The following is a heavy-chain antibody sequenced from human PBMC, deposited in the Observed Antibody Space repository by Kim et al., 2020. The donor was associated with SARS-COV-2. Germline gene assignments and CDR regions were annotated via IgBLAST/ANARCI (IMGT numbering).Heavy chain of an antibody. V-gene: IGHV4-34*01. CDR1: GGSFSGYY. D-gene: IGHD2-21*01. CDR3: ARVPPEFPPQGPYYFDY. CDR2: INHSGST. Sequence: SETLSLTCAVYGGSFSGYYWSWIRQPPGKGLEWIGEINHSGSTNYNPSLKSRVSISVDTSKNQFSLKLSSVTAADTAVYYCARVPPEFPPQGPYYFDYWGQGTLVTVSS. J-gene: IGHJ4*02.